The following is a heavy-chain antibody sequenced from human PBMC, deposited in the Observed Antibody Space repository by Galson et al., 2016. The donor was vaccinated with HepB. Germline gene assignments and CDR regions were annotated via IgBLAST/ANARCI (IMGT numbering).Heavy chain of an antibody. CDR2: ITSSGSYI. D-gene: IGHD2-8*01. Sequence: SLRLSCAASGFTFNTFTMNWVRQAPGKGLEWVASITSSGSYIFYADSLKGRFTISRDNAKNSVFLQMNSLRVEETAVYYCAREGFSMDHFDYWGQGTLVTVSS. CDR1: GFTFNTFT. V-gene: IGHV3-21*01. CDR3: AREGFSMDHFDY. J-gene: IGHJ4*02.